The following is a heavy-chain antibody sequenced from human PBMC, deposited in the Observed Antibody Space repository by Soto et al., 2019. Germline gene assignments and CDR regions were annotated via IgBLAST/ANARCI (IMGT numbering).Heavy chain of an antibody. CDR2: ISSSSSTI. CDR1: GFTFSSYS. V-gene: IGHV3-48*02. Sequence: EVQLVESGGGLVQPGGSLRLSCAASGFTFSSYSMNWVRQAPGKGLEWVSYISSSSSTIYYADSVKGRFTISRDNAKNSLYLQMNSLRDEDTAVHYCARDRCSSTSCYRKRYFQHWGQGTLVTVSS. D-gene: IGHD2-2*02. J-gene: IGHJ1*01. CDR3: ARDRCSSTSCYRKRYFQH.